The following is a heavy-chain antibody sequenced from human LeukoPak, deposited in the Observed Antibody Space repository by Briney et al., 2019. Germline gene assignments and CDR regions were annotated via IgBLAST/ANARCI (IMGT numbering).Heavy chain of an antibody. D-gene: IGHD5-12*01. CDR1: GFSFSDYY. J-gene: IGHJ4*02. Sequence: GGSLRLSCTASGFSFSDYYVSWIRQAPGKGLEWGSKISSSSSYKNYADSVKGRFTISRDNAKNSLYLQMNSLRAEDTAVYYCARDQEVATTDWGQGTLVTVSS. V-gene: IGHV3-11*06. CDR3: ARDQEVATTD. CDR2: ISSSSSYK.